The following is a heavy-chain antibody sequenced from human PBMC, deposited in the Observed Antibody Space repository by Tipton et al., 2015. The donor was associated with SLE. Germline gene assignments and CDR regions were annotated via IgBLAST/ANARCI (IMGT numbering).Heavy chain of an antibody. CDR2: ISSSSRYI. CDR3: ARDGVKGVVPIFDF. CDR1: GFIFSDYS. D-gene: IGHD3-3*01. Sequence: SLRLSCAASGFIFSDYSMNWVRQAPGKGLEWVSSISSSSRYIYHAESLKGRFIISRDNAKNSLYLQMNSLRAEDTAMYYCARDGVKGVVPIFDFWGQGTLVTVSS. V-gene: IGHV3-21*01. J-gene: IGHJ4*02.